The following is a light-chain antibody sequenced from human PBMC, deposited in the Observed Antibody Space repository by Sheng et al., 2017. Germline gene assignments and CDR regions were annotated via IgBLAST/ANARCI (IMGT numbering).Light chain of an antibody. CDR3: SSYTSSSTPHVV. CDR1: SSDVGRYDY. CDR2: EVN. V-gene: IGLV2-14*01. Sequence: QSALTQPPSASGSPGQSVTISCTGTSSDVGRYDYVSWYQQHPGKAPKLMIYEVNKRPSGVSNRFSGSKSGNTASLTISGLQAEDEADYYCSSYTSSSTPHVVFGGGTKLTVL. J-gene: IGLJ2*01.